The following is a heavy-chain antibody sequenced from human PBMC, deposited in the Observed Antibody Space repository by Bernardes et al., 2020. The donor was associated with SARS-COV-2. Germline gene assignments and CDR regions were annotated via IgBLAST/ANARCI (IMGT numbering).Heavy chain of an antibody. CDR3: ARARPVRITIFGVDLPHYGMDV. Sequence: SETLSLTCAVYGGSFSGYYWSWIRQPPGKGLEWIGEINHSGSTNYNPSLKSRVTISVDTSKNQFSLKLSSVTAADTAVYYCARARPVRITIFGVDLPHYGMDVWGQGTTVTVSS. J-gene: IGHJ6*02. V-gene: IGHV4-34*01. CDR1: GGSFSGYY. CDR2: INHSGST. D-gene: IGHD3-3*01.